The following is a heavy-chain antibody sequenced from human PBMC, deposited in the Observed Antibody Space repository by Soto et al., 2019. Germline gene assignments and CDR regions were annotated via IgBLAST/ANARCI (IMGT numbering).Heavy chain of an antibody. CDR2: ISYAGSNK. J-gene: IGHJ6*02. CDR3: PRDPAPARTSSPYYYGLDV. CDR1: GFTFRSYA. D-gene: IGHD2-2*01. V-gene: IGHV3-30-3*01. Sequence: GGSLRLSCAASGFTFRSYAMHWVRQAPGKGLEWVAVISYAGSNKYYADSVKGRFTISRDNSKNTLYLQMNSLRAEDTAVYYCPRDPAPARTSSPYYYGLDVWGQGTTVTVSS.